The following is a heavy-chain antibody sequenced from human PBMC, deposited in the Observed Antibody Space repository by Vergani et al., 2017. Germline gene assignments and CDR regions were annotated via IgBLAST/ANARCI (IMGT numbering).Heavy chain of an antibody. D-gene: IGHD4-11*01. Sequence: QVQLQQWGGGLLKPSETLSLTCVVNGGSFTSYHWTWIRQSPGQGLEWVGDIDHTGRPDYNPSLKSRLTISVYKFLNQFSLTPNAVTSTDTAIYFCVRVNTETNGPLYYYCYMDVWGQGTAVTVS. CDR2: IDHTGRP. J-gene: IGHJ6*03. CDR1: GGSFTSYH. V-gene: IGHV4-34*01. CDR3: VRVNTETNGPLYYYCYMDV.